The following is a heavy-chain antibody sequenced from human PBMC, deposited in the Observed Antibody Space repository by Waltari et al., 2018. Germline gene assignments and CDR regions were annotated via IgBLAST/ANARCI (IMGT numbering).Heavy chain of an antibody. Sequence: EVQMVESGGGSMKPGDSLRLSCVASGFRFTPAWLTWVRQAPGKGLEWGGRITSKSDGATTDYAAPVKGRFSISREDSQNMVFLQMNSLRTEDTAVYFCTTLDAPWGGWGHGTLVTVSS. V-gene: IGHV3-15*01. J-gene: IGHJ4*01. CDR1: GFRFTPAW. D-gene: IGHD7-27*01. CDR3: TTLDAPWGG. CDR2: ITSKSDGATT.